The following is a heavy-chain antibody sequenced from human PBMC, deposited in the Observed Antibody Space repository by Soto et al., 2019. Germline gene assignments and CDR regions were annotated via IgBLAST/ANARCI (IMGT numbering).Heavy chain of an antibody. CDR3: AKGGVGSTSNAFDI. Sequence: QVQLVESGGGVVQPGRSLRLSCAASGFTFRSYGMHWVRQAPGKGLEWVAVISYDGSNKYYADSVKGRFTISRDNSKNTLYLQMNSLRVEDTAVYYCAKGGVGSTSNAFDIWGQGTMVTVSS. J-gene: IGHJ3*02. CDR1: GFTFRSYG. V-gene: IGHV3-30*18. D-gene: IGHD1-26*01. CDR2: ISYDGSNK.